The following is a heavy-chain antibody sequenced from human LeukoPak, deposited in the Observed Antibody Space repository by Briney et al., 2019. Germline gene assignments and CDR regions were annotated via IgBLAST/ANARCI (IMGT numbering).Heavy chain of an antibody. V-gene: IGHV3-7*03. Sequence: GGSLRLSCAASGLTFSNYWMDWVRQAPGKGLEWVANIKQDGSEKNYVDSVKGRFIISRDNAKNSLYLQMNTLRADDTAVYYCAKDMGSGYRYFDYWGQGTLVTVSS. CDR3: AKDMGSGYRYFDY. J-gene: IGHJ4*02. CDR2: IKQDGSEK. CDR1: GLTFSNYW. D-gene: IGHD3-22*01.